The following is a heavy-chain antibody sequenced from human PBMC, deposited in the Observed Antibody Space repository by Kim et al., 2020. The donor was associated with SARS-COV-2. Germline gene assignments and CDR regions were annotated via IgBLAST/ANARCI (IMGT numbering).Heavy chain of an antibody. J-gene: IGHJ4*02. V-gene: IGHV3-21*01. Sequence: GGSLRLSCAASGFTFSSYSMNWVRQAPGKGLEWVSSISSRRSCIYYADSVKGRFTISRDNAKKSLYLQMNSLRAEDTAVYYCARDTGSGSHWYLDYWGKG. D-gene: IGHD3-10*01. CDR2: ISSRRSCI. CDR3: ARDTGSGSHWYLDY. CDR1: GFTFSSYS.